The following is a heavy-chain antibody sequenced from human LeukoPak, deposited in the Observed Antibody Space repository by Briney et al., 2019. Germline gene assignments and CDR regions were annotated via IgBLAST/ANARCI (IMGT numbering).Heavy chain of an antibody. CDR3: ITPLPYSAQ. CDR2: IKPKTDGETT. J-gene: IGHJ4*02. CDR1: GFTFSSYA. D-gene: IGHD2-21*01. V-gene: IGHV3-15*01. Sequence: GGSLRLSCAASGFTFSSYAMSWVRQAPGKGLEWVGRIKPKTDGETTEYAAPVKDRFSIPRDDSKSMMYLQMNSLKTEDTAVYYCITPLPYSAQGGQGTLVTVSS.